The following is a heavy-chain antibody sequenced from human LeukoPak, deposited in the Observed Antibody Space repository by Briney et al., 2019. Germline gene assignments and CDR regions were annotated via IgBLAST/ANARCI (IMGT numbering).Heavy chain of an antibody. CDR1: GGTFSSYA. CDR2: IIPILGIA. CDR3: ASGVRGVIILFDY. J-gene: IGHJ4*02. Sequence: SVKVSCKASGGTFSSYAISWVRQAPGQGLEWMGRIIPILGIANYAQKFQGRATITADKSTSTAYMELSSLRSEDTAVYYCASGVRGVIILFDYWGQGTLVTVSS. V-gene: IGHV1-69*04. D-gene: IGHD3-10*01.